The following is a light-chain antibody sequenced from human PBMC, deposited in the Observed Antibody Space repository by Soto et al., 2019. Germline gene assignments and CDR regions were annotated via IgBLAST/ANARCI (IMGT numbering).Light chain of an antibody. CDR3: QQYSDWPLT. CDR1: QPIPSN. Sequence: EIVMTQSPATLSVSPGERVTLSCRPSQPIPSNLAWSQQSPGQAPRPLIYAASTRATGIPARFSGNGFGTEFTLTISGLQSEDFAVYYCQQYSDWPLTFGGGTKVEIK. J-gene: IGKJ4*01. CDR2: AAS. V-gene: IGKV3D-15*01.